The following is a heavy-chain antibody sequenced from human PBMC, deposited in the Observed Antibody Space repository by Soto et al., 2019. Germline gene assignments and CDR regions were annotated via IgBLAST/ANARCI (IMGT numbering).Heavy chain of an antibody. J-gene: IGHJ6*02. D-gene: IGHD3-10*01. CDR1: DGYFRCYY. CDR3: ARVPYGSGSYSVYYYYYYGMDV. V-gene: IGHV4-34*01. CDR2: INHSGST. Sequence: XETMSLTCAVDDGYFRCYYWSWIRQHPGKGPEWIGEINHSGSTNYNPSLKSRVTISVDTSKNQFSLKLSSVTAADTAVYYCARVPYGSGSYSVYYYYYYGMDVWGQGTTVTVSS.